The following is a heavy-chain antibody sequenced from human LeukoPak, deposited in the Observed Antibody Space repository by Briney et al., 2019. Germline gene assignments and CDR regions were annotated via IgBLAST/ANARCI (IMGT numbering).Heavy chain of an antibody. Sequence: PSETLSLTCTVSGGSISSYYWSWIRQPPGKGLEWIGYIYYSGSTNYNPSLKSRVTISVDTSKNQFSLKLSSVTAADTAVYYCARGIPKYYDFWGGSYYFDYWGQGTLVTVSS. D-gene: IGHD3-3*01. V-gene: IGHV4-59*01. CDR1: GGSISSYY. CDR2: IYYSGST. J-gene: IGHJ4*02. CDR3: ARGIPKYYDFWGGSYYFDY.